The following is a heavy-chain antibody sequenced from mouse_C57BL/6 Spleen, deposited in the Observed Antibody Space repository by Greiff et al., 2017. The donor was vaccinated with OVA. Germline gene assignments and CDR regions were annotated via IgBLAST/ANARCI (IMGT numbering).Heavy chain of an antibody. CDR1: GYTFTSYT. D-gene: IGHD1-1*01. CDR2: INTSSGYT. CDR3: ARALTGYALDY. J-gene: IGHJ4*01. V-gene: IGHV1-4*01. Sequence: VMLVESGAELARPGASVKMSCKASGYTFTSYTMNWVKQRPGQGLEWIGYINTSSGYTKYKQKFKDKATLTADKSSSTAYMQLSSLTSEDSAVYYCARALTGYALDYWGQGTSVTVSS.